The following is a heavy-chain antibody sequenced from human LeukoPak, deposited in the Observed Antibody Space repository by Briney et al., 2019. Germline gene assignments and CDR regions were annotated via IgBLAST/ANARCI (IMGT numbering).Heavy chain of an antibody. J-gene: IGHJ4*02. CDR2: IYPGDSDI. V-gene: IGHV5-51*01. D-gene: IGHD3-10*01. CDR1: GYMFTSYW. Sequence: GESLKISCKGSGYMFTSYWIGRVRQVPGKVREWMGIIYPGDSDIRYSPSFQGQVTISADKSISTAYLQWRSLKASDTAMYYCARRYFYSGSGSGGFDYWGQGTLVTVSS. CDR3: ARRYFYSGSGSGGFDY.